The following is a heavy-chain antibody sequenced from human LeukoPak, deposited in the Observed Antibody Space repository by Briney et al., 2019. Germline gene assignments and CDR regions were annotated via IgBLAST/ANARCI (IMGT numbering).Heavy chain of an antibody. CDR2: ISAYNGNT. CDR1: GYTFTSYG. Sequence: ASVKVSCKASGYTFTSYGISWVRQAPGQGLEWMGRISAYNGNTNYAQKLQGRVTMTTDTSTSTAYMELRSLRSDDTAVYYCAREALRVSSGYVYFNGSYFYYWGQRTLVTVSS. D-gene: IGHD3-22*01. J-gene: IGHJ4*02. V-gene: IGHV1-18*01. CDR3: AREALRVSSGYVYFNGSYFYY.